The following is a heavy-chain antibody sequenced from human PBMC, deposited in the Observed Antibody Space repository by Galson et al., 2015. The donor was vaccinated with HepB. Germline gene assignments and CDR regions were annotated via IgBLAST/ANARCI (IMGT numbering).Heavy chain of an antibody. J-gene: IGHJ3*02. Sequence: SLRLSCAASGFTFSSYAMHWVRQAPGKGLEWVAVISYDGSNKYYADSVKGRFTISRDNSKNTLYLQMNSLRAEDTAVYYCARGHQEASYDYVWGSYRYNDAFDIWGQGTMVTVSS. CDR1: GFTFSSYA. D-gene: IGHD3-16*02. CDR3: ARGHQEASYDYVWGSYRYNDAFDI. V-gene: IGHV3-30*04. CDR2: ISYDGSNK.